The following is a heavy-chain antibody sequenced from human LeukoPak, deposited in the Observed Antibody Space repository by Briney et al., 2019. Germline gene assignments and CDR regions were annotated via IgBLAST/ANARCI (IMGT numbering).Heavy chain of an antibody. D-gene: IGHD3-22*01. CDR2: ISGSGGST. CDR3: AKANYDSSGYYFDY. CDR1: GFTFSSYA. J-gene: IGHJ4*02. Sequence: GGSLRLSCAASGFTFSSYAMSWVRQAPGKGLEWVSTISGSGGSTYSADSVKGRFTISRDNSKNTLYLEMNSLRAEDTAVYFCAKANYDSSGYYFDYWGQGNLVSVSS. V-gene: IGHV3-23*01.